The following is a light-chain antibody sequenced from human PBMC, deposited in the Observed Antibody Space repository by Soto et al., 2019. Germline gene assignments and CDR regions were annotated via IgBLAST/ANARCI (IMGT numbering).Light chain of an antibody. Sequence: QSALTQPPSASGSPGQSVTISCTGTSSDVGGYNYVSWYQQHPGKVPKLMIYEVSKRPSGVPDRFSGSKSGNTASLTVSGLQAEDEADYYCSSYAGSTPVVFGGGTKVTVL. CDR2: EVS. CDR3: SSYAGSTPVV. V-gene: IGLV2-8*01. J-gene: IGLJ2*01. CDR1: SSDVGGYNY.